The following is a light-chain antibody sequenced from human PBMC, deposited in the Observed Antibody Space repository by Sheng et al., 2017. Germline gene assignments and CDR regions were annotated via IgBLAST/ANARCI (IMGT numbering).Light chain of an antibody. CDR3: QQYYTYPRT. CDR1: QSISSS. CDR2: AAS. Sequence: AIRMTQSPSSFSASTGDRVTITCRASQSISSSLAWYQQKLGKAPELLIYAASTLQSGVPSRFSGSGSGTDFSLTISCLQSEDFATYYCQQYYTYPRTFGQGTKVE. V-gene: IGKV1-8*01. J-gene: IGKJ1*01.